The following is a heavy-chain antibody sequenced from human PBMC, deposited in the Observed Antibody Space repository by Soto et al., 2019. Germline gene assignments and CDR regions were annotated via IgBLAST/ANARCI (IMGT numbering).Heavy chain of an antibody. CDR2: INHSGST. CDR3: ARGLNRRGLRWLPPTLDY. D-gene: IGHD3-10*01. Sequence: SETLSLTCAVYGGSFSGYYWSWIRQPPGKGLEWIGEINHSGSTNYNPSLKSRVTISVDTSKNQFSLKLSSVTAADTAVYYCARGLNRRGLRWLPPTLDYWGQGTLVTVSS. J-gene: IGHJ4*02. CDR1: GGSFSGYY. V-gene: IGHV4-34*01.